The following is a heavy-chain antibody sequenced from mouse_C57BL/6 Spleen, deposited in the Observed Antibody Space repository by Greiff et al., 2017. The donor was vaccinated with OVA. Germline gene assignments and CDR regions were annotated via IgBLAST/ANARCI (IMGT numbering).Heavy chain of an antibody. CDR1: GYSITSGYY. V-gene: IGHV3-6*01. CDR3: AREGSLYYFDY. D-gene: IGHD1-1*01. J-gene: IGHJ2*01. Sequence: EVKLQESGPGLVKPSQSLSLTCSVTGYSITSGYYWNWIRQFPGNKLEWMGYISYDGSNNYNPSLKNRISITRDTSKNQFFLKLNSVTTEDTATYYCAREGSLYYFDYWGQGTTLTVSS. CDR2: ISYDGSN.